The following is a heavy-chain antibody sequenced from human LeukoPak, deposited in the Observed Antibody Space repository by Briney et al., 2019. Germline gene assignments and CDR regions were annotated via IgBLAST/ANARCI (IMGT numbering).Heavy chain of an antibody. D-gene: IGHD3-10*01. J-gene: IGHJ5*02. CDR3: ARDSGTTGEVKFDP. Sequence: PSETLSLTCTVSGDSISRYYWSWIRQPAGKGLEWIGRIYNGGIITYNPSLKSRVTMSIDTSNNQFSLRLRFVTAADTAVYYCARDSGTTGEVKFDPWGQGTLATVSS. CDR1: GDSISRYY. V-gene: IGHV4-4*07. CDR2: IYNGGII.